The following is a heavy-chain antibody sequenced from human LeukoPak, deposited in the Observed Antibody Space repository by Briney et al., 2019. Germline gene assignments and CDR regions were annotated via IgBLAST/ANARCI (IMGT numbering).Heavy chain of an antibody. J-gene: IGHJ4*02. D-gene: IGHD1-26*01. CDR3: ARFIVVGATNL. CDR2: INPNSGGT. V-gene: IGHV1-2*02. Sequence: ASVKVSCKASGYSFTAYYMHWVRQAPGQGLEWMGWINPNSGGTNYAQKFQGRVTMTRDTSISTAYMELSRLRSDDTAVYYCARFIVVGATNLWGQGTLVTVSS. CDR1: GYSFTAYY.